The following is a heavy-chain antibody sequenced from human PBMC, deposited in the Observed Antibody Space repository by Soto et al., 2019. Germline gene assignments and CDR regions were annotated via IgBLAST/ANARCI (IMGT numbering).Heavy chain of an antibody. CDR3: ARHVGKDYYGSGSYNWFDP. Sequence: SETLSLTCTVSGGSISSSSYYWGWIRQPPGKGLEWIGSIYYSGSTYYNPSLKSRVTISVDTSKNQFSLKLSSVTAADTAVYYCARHVGKDYYGSGSYNWFDPWGQGTLVTVSS. CDR2: IYYSGST. CDR1: GGSISSSSYY. V-gene: IGHV4-39*01. J-gene: IGHJ5*02. D-gene: IGHD3-10*01.